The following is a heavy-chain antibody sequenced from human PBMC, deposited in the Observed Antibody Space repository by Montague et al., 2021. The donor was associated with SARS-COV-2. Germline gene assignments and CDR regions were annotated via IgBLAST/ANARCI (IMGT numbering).Heavy chain of an antibody. CDR3: AKDLEQWLVGRDYFDY. J-gene: IGHJ4*02. Sequence: SLRLSCAASGFTFSTYAMSWVRQAPGKGLEWVSTVSSIGGSTFYADSVKGRFTVSRDNSKNTLYLQMNSLRAEDTAVYYYAKDLEQWLVGRDYFDYWGQGTLVTVSS. D-gene: IGHD6-19*01. CDR2: VSSIGGST. V-gene: IGHV3-23*01. CDR1: GFTFSTYA.